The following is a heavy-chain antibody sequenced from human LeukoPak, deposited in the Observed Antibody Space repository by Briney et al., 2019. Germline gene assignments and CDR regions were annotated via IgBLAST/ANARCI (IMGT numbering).Heavy chain of an antibody. V-gene: IGHV3-23*01. CDR2: ISYSGGST. Sequence: GGSLRLSCAVSGFTFSNYAMNWVRQAPGKGLEWVSVISYSGGSTNYADSVKGRFTISRDNSKKTLYLQMNSLRAEDTAVYYCANGRDYFDFWGQGTLVMVSS. CDR1: GFTFSNYA. J-gene: IGHJ4*02. CDR3: ANGRDYFDF.